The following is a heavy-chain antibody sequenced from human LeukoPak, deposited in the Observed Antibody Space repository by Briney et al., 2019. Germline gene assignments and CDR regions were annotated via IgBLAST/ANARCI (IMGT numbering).Heavy chain of an antibody. CDR1: GFTFSNAW. CDR3: TTDYGSGSYHYFNY. D-gene: IGHD3-10*01. Sequence: GGSLRLSCAASGFTFSNAWMSWVPQAPGKGREWVGRFKSKTDGGTTDYAAPVKGRFAISRDDSKNTLYLQMNSLKTEDTAVYYCTTDYGSGSYHYFNYWGQGTLVTVSS. V-gene: IGHV3-15*01. CDR2: FKSKTDGGTT. J-gene: IGHJ4*02.